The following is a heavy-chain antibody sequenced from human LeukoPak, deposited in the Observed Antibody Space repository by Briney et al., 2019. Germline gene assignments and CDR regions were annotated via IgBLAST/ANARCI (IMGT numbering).Heavy chain of an antibody. CDR2: ISSDGGTT. CDR3: AREKAAAGSRLFGMEV. J-gene: IGHJ6*02. CDR1: GFSFRTYA. D-gene: IGHD6-25*01. Sequence: GSLRLSCSASGFSFRTYAMHWVRQAPGKGLEHVSAISSDGGTTYCADSVEGRFTISRDNAKNSLYLQMNSLRAEDTAVYYCAREKAAAGSRLFGMEVWGQGTTVTVSS. V-gene: IGHV3-64*04.